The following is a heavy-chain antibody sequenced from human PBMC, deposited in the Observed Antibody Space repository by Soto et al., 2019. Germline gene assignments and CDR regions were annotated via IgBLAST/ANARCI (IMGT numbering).Heavy chain of an antibody. J-gene: IGHJ4*02. CDR2: ISSGGTTT. CDR3: ARFGTSYDTSGFLY. D-gene: IGHD3-22*01. V-gene: IGHV3-74*01. Sequence: GGSLRLSCAASGFTFGSHWMHWVRQSPGKGLVYVSRISSGGTTTNYAESVKGRFTISRDNARNTLYLQMNSLRVEDTAVYYCARFGTSYDTSGFLYWGQGTPVTVSS. CDR1: GFTFGSHW.